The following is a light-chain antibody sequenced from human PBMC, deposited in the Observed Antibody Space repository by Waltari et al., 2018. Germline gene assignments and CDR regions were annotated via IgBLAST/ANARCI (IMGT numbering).Light chain of an antibody. J-gene: IGKJ4*01. Sequence: DIQMTQSPSTLSASVGDRVTITCRASPSISTWLAWYQQKPGKAPKLLIYKASTLETGVPSRFSGSGSGTEFTLTSSSLQPDDFATYFCQQYKSYLLTFGGGTKVEIQ. CDR2: KAS. CDR3: QQYKSYLLT. CDR1: PSISTW. V-gene: IGKV1-5*03.